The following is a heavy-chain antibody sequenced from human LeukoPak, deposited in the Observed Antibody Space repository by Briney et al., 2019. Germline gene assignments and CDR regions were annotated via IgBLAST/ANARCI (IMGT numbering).Heavy chain of an antibody. CDR2: IRSKAHRYAT. CDR3: TRRHYGDYVVDN. J-gene: IGHJ4*02. Sequence: GGSLRLSCATSGLTFNGSALHWVRQASGQGLEWVGRIRSKAHRYATAYAASVKGRLTVSRDDSKNMAYLQMNSLKTEDTAIYYCTRRHYGDYVVDNWGQGTLVTVSS. CDR1: GLTFNGSA. V-gene: IGHV3-73*01. D-gene: IGHD4-17*01.